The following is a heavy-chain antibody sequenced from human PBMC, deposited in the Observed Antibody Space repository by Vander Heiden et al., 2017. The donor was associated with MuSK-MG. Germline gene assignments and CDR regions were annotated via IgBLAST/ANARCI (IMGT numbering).Heavy chain of an antibody. CDR2: INSDGSST. J-gene: IGHJ3*02. Sequence: EVQLVESGGGLVQPGGSLRLSCAASGFTFSSYWMHWVRQAPGKGLVWGSRINSDGSSTSYADSVKGRFTISRDNAKNTLYLQMNSPRAEDTAVYYCFSSTYYYDSSGGTDAFDIWGQGTMVTVSS. V-gene: IGHV3-74*01. D-gene: IGHD3-22*01. CDR1: GFTFSSYW. CDR3: FSSTYYYDSSGGTDAFDI.